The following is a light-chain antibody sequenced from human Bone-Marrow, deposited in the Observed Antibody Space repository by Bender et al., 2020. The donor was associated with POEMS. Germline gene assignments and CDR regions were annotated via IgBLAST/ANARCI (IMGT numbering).Light chain of an antibody. V-gene: IGLV1-44*01. CDR2: TNN. Sequence: QSVLTQPPSVSGTPGQRVTISCSGSGSNIGGYPVNWYQQLPGTAPRLLIYTNNERPSGVPDRFSGSKSGTSASLAITGLQAEDEADYYCSSYTSSSLILFGGGTKVTVL. CDR1: GSNIGGYP. J-gene: IGLJ2*01. CDR3: SSYTSSSLIL.